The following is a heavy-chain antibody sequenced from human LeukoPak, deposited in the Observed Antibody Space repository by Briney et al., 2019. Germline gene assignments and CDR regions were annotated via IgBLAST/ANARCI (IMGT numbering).Heavy chain of an antibody. D-gene: IGHD6-6*01. J-gene: IGHJ5*02. CDR1: GGFISSSSYY. Sequence: SETLSLTCTVSGGFISSSSYYWGWIRQPPGKGLEWIGSIYYSGSTYYNPSLKSRVTISVDTSKNQFSLKLSSVTAADTAVYYCARHPYSSSSEWFDPWGQGTLVTVSS. CDR2: IYYSGST. CDR3: ARHPYSSSSEWFDP. V-gene: IGHV4-39*01.